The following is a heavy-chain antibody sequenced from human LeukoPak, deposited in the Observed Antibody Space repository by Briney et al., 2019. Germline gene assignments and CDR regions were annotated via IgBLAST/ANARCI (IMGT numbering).Heavy chain of an antibody. CDR2: IYDSVFT. D-gene: IGHD4-17*01. Sequence: SETLSLTCTVSGGSISSYYWSWIRQPPGKGLEWIGYIYDSVFTKYNPSLKSRVTISVDTSKSQFSLRLSSVTAADTAVYYCAKGSDYGDLWGQGTLVTVSS. V-gene: IGHV4-59*08. J-gene: IGHJ4*02. CDR3: AKGSDYGDL. CDR1: GGSISSYY.